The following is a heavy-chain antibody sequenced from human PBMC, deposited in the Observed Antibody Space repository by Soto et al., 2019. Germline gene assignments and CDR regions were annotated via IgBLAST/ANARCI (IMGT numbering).Heavy chain of an antibody. V-gene: IGHV3-33*01. Sequence: GGSLRLSCAASGFTFSSYGMHWVRQAPGKGLEWVAVIWYDGSNKYYADSVKGRFTISRDNSKNTLYLQMNSLRAEDTAVYYCARDRVIAAAGTAYYYYGMDVWGQGTTVTVSS. CDR2: IWYDGSNK. J-gene: IGHJ6*02. CDR1: GFTFSSYG. D-gene: IGHD6-13*01. CDR3: ARDRVIAAAGTAYYYYGMDV.